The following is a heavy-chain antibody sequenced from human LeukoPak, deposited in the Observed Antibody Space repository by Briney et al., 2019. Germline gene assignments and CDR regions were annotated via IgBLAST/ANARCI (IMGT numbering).Heavy chain of an antibody. CDR1: GYTFTSYY. CDR3: ARRNRYSSGWYNTFDY. V-gene: IGHV1-2*02. J-gene: IGHJ4*02. D-gene: IGHD6-19*01. CDR2: INPNSGGT. Sequence: ASVKVSCKASGYTFTSYYMHWVRQAPGQGLEWMGIINPNSGGTNYAQKFQGRVTMTRDTSISTAYMELSRLRSDDTAVYYCARRNRYSSGWYNTFDYWGQGTLVTVSS.